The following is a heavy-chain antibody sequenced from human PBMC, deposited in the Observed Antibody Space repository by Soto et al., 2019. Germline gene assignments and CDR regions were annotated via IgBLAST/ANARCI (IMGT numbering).Heavy chain of an antibody. CDR2: ISSSSTI. CDR3: ARDHAPRVVVPAAILYYYYGMDV. J-gene: IGHJ6*02. V-gene: IGHV3-48*02. CDR1: GFTLSTYS. D-gene: IGHD2-2*01. Sequence: PGESLKISCAASGFTLSTYSMNWVRQAPGKGLEWVSYISSSSTIYYADSVKGRFTISRDNAKNSLYLQMNSLRDEDTAVYYCARDHAPRVVVPAAILYYYYGMDVWGQGTTVTVSS.